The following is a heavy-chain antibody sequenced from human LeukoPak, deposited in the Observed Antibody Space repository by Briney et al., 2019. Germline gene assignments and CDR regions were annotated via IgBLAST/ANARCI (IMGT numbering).Heavy chain of an antibody. D-gene: IGHD3-22*01. Sequence: GGSLRLSCAASGFTFSSHSMGWVRQAPGKGLEWVSVISSSGGSTFYADSVKGRFTISRDNSKNTLYLQMSSLRAEDTAVYYCAESYYYDSSGYSPTPFDYWGQGTLVTVSS. J-gene: IGHJ4*02. CDR2: ISSSGGST. CDR1: GFTFSSHS. CDR3: AESYYYDSSGYSPTPFDY. V-gene: IGHV3-23*01.